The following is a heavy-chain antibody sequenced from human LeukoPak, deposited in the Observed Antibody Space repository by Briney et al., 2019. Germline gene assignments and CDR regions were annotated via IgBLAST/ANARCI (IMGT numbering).Heavy chain of an antibody. J-gene: IGHJ4*02. D-gene: IGHD3-9*01. CDR2: ISGSGGST. Sequence: GGSLRPSCAASGFTFSSYAMSWVRQAPGKGLEWVSAISGSGGSTYYADSVKGRFTISRDNSKNTLYLQMNSLRAEDTAVYYCAKGGVLRYFDWLFKNFDYWGQGTLVTVSS. V-gene: IGHV3-23*01. CDR3: AKGGVLRYFDWLFKNFDY. CDR1: GFTFSSYA.